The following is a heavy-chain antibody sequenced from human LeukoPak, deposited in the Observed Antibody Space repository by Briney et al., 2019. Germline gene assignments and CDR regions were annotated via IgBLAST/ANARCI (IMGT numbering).Heavy chain of an antibody. Sequence: GGSLRLSCAASGFTFSSYGMHWVRQAPRKGLVWVSRISSDGTTTTYADSVKGRFTISRDNARNTLYLQMNSLRAEDTAVYYCARGTGYAVFDIWGQGTMVTVSS. CDR3: ARGTGYAVFDI. V-gene: IGHV3-74*01. J-gene: IGHJ3*02. CDR1: GFTFSSYG. CDR2: ISSDGTTT. D-gene: IGHD5-12*01.